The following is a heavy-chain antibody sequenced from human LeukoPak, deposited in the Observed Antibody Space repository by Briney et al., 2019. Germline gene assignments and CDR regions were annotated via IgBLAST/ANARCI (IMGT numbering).Heavy chain of an antibody. J-gene: IGHJ4*02. CDR1: GASISGHY. V-gene: IGHV4-59*11. D-gene: IGHD1-26*01. CDR2: ISHIGST. CDR3: ARKVDGRIVGATGLNYFDY. Sequence: KPSETLSLTCTVSGASISGHYLTWLRQPPGKGLEWIGYISHIGSTNYNPSLKSRVTISVDTSKNQFSLKLSSVTAADTAVYYCARKVDGRIVGATGLNYFDYWGQGTLVTVSS.